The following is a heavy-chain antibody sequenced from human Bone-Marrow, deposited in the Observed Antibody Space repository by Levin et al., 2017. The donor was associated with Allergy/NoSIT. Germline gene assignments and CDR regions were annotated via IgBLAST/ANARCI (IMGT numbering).Heavy chain of an antibody. CDR2: ISYDGKYT. V-gene: IGHV3-30*04. J-gene: IGHJ4*02. Sequence: GGSLRLSCAASGFIFNYYAMHWVRQAPGKGLEWVAIISYDGKYTEYADSVKGRFFISRDNSKNTLFLHMNSLRPEDTAVYYCASSTWIHLWLPLDYWGQGSLVTVSS. CDR1: GFIFNYYA. D-gene: IGHD5-18*01. CDR3: ASSTWIHLWLPLDY.